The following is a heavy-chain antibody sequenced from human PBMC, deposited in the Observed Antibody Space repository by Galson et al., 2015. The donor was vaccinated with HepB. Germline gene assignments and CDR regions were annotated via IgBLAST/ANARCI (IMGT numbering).Heavy chain of an antibody. Sequence: ETLSLTCTVSGGSISSDYWSWIRQPPGKGLEYIGHIYYSGSTYYNPSLQSRVATSVGTSKNQFFLRLSSVTAADTAMYYCARWFCSGTTCYYMGVWGKGTSVTVSS. V-gene: IGHV4-59*01. CDR3: ARWFCSGTTCYYMGV. D-gene: IGHD2-2*01. J-gene: IGHJ6*03. CDR1: GGSISSDY. CDR2: IYYSGST.